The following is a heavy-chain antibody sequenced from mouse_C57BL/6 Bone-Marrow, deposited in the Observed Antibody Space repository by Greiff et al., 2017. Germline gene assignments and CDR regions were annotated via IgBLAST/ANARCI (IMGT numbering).Heavy chain of an antibody. CDR2: IDPENGDT. J-gene: IGHJ2*01. CDR3: TTALSLY. Sequence: VQLQQSGAELVRPGASVKLSCTASGFNIKDDYMHWVKQRPEQGLEWIGWIDPENGDTEYASKFQGKATITADTSSNTAYRQLSSLTSEDTAVYYCTTALSLYWGQGTTLTVSS. CDR1: GFNIKDDY. V-gene: IGHV14-4*01.